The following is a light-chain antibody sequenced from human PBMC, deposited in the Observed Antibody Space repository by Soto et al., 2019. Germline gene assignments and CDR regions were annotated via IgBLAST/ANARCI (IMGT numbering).Light chain of an antibody. Sequence: EIVLTQSPGTLSLSPGERVTLSCRASQSVSSSYLAWYQQKPGQAPRLLIYGASSRATGIPDRFSGSGSGTDFTLTISRLEPEDFAVYYCQQYGSSPWTFGQGTNVDIK. V-gene: IGKV3-20*01. J-gene: IGKJ1*01. CDR1: QSVSSSY. CDR2: GAS. CDR3: QQYGSSPWT.